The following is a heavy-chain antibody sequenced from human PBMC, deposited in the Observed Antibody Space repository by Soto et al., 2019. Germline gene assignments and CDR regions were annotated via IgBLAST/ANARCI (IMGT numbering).Heavy chain of an antibody. CDR1: GFTFSSYW. J-gene: IGHJ6*02. CDR3: TRSGSSPYYYGMDV. CDR2: INSDGSST. V-gene: IGHV3-74*01. Sequence: EVQLVESGGGLVQPGGSLRLSCAASGFTFSSYWMHWVRQAPGKGLVWVSRINSDGSSTNYADSVKVRFTISRDNARNTLFLQMDTLRAEDTAVYYCTRSGSSPYYYGMDVWGQGTTVTVSS. D-gene: IGHD6-6*01.